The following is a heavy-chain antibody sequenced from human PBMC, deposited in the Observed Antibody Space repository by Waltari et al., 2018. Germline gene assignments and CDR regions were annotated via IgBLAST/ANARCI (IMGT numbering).Heavy chain of an antibody. Sequence: QVQLQQWGAGLLKPSETLSLTCAVYGGSFSGYYCSWIRQPPGKGLEWIGEINHSGSTNYNPSLKSRVTISVDTSKNQFSLKLSSVTAADTAVYYCARGNGIAVAGKFDYWGQGTLVTVSS. CDR2: INHSGST. CDR3: ARGNGIAVAGKFDY. CDR1: GGSFSGYY. J-gene: IGHJ4*02. D-gene: IGHD6-19*01. V-gene: IGHV4-34*01.